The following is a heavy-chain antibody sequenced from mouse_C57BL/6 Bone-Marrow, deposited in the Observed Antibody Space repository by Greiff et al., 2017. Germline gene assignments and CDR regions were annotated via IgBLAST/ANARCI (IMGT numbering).Heavy chain of an antibody. CDR3: AMDYYYGSGWFAY. V-gene: IGHV5-17*01. CDR2: ISSGSSTI. CDR1: GFTFSDYG. J-gene: IGHJ3*01. Sequence: EVQLVESGGGLVKPGGSLKLSCAASGFTFSDYGMHWVRQAPEKGLEWVAYISSGSSTIYYADTVKGRFTISRDNAKNTLFLQITSLRSEDTAMYYCAMDYYYGSGWFAYWGQGTLVTVSA. D-gene: IGHD1-1*01.